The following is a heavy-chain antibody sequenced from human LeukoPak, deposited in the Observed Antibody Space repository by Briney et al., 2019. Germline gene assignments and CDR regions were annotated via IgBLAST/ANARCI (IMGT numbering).Heavy chain of an antibody. CDR1: GFTFSSYA. Sequence: GRSLRLSCAASGFTFSSYAMHWVRQAPGKGLEWVALISYDGSNKYYADSVKGRFTISRDKSKNTLYLQMNSLRAEDTAVYYCARGRGMATTFDYWGQGTLVTVSS. J-gene: IGHJ4*02. D-gene: IGHD5-24*01. CDR3: ARGRGMATTFDY. CDR2: ISYDGSNK. V-gene: IGHV3-30*04.